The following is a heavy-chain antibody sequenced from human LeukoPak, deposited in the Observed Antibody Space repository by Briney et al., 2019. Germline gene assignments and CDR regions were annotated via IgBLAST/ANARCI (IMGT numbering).Heavy chain of an antibody. CDR1: GFTFSDYY. CDR2: ISSSSSYT. J-gene: IGHJ4*02. CDR3: ARDGAVVPRSDAAAGFDY. Sequence: GGSLRLSCAASGFTFSDYYMSWIRQAPGKGLEWVSYISSSSSYTNYADSVKGRFTISRDNAKNSLYLQMNSLRAEDTAVYYCARDGAVVPRSDAAAGFDYWGQGTLVTVSS. V-gene: IGHV3-11*06. D-gene: IGHD2-2*01.